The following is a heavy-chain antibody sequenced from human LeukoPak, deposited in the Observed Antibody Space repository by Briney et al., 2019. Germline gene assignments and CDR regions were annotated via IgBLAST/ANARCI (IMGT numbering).Heavy chain of an antibody. V-gene: IGHV4-34*01. CDR2: INHSGST. CDR3: ARGKFYGDYFVPFDY. J-gene: IGHJ4*02. Sequence: SETLSLTCAVYGGSSSGYYWSWIRQPPGKGLEWIGEINHSGSTNYNPSLKSRVTISVDTSKNQFSLKLSSVTAADTAVYYCARGKFYGDYFVPFDYWGQGTLVTVSS. D-gene: IGHD4-17*01. CDR1: GGSSSGYY.